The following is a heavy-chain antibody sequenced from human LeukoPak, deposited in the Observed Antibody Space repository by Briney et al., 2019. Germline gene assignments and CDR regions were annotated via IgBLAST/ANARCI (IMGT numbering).Heavy chain of an antibody. D-gene: IGHD2-2*01. CDR2: ISGSDGST. Sequence: SGGSLRLSCAASGFTFNIYAMSWVRQSPGKGLEWVSAISGSDGSTYYADSVKGRFTISRDNAKNSLYLQMNSLRAEDTAVYYCARGRGVVPAANGYWGQGTLVTVSS. CDR1: GFTFNIYA. CDR3: ARGRGVVPAANGY. J-gene: IGHJ4*02. V-gene: IGHV3-23*01.